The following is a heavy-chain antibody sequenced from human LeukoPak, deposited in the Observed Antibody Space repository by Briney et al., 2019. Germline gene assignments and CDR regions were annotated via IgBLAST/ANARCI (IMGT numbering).Heavy chain of an antibody. Sequence: SETLSLTCTVSGGSISSYYWSWIRQPPGKGLEWIGYIYYSGTTNYNPSLKSRVTISVDTSKNQFSLKLSSVTAADTAVYYCARGVYIAAAQFGYWGQGTLVTVSS. V-gene: IGHV4-59*01. J-gene: IGHJ4*02. CDR2: IYYSGTT. CDR3: ARGVYIAAAQFGY. D-gene: IGHD6-13*01. CDR1: GGSISSYY.